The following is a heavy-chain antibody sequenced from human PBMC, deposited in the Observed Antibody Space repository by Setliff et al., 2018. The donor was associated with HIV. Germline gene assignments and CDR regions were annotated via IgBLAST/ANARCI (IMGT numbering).Heavy chain of an antibody. CDR2: ISAYNGNT. Sequence: GASVKVSCKASGYTFTSYGISWVRQAPGQGLEWMGWISAYNGNTNYAQKLLGRVTMTTDTSTRTAYMELRSLRSDDTAVYYCARRVQGSNWYSRYYYYYIDVWGKGTTVTVSS. CDR3: ARRVQGSNWYSRYYYYYIDV. V-gene: IGHV1-18*01. CDR1: GYTFTSYG. D-gene: IGHD6-13*01. J-gene: IGHJ6*03.